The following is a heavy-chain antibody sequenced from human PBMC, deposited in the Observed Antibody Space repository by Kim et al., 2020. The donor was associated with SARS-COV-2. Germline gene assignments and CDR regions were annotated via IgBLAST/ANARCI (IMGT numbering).Heavy chain of an antibody. D-gene: IGHD6-6*01. Sequence: LTSRVTISVDTSKNQYSLKLSSVTAADTAVYYCARVVAARKYYYYGMDVWGQGTTVTVSS. CDR3: ARVVAARKYYYYGMDV. J-gene: IGHJ6*02. V-gene: IGHV4-34*01.